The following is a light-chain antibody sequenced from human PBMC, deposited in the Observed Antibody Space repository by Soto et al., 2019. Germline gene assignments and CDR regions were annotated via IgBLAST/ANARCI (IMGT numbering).Light chain of an antibody. CDR1: SSDVGGYNY. V-gene: IGLV2-11*01. CDR3: RSYAGSYTLV. CDR2: DVS. Sequence: QSALTQPRSVSGSPGQSVTISCTGTSSDVGGYNYVSWYQHHPGKAPKSMIYDVSKRPSGVPDRFSGSKSGNTASLTISGLQAEDAADYYCRSYAGSYTLVFGGGTKLTVL. J-gene: IGLJ3*02.